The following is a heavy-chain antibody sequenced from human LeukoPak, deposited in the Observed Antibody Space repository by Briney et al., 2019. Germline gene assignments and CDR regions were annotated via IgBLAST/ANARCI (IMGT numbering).Heavy chain of an antibody. Sequence: GGSLRLPCAASGFIFHSYSMHWARQAPGKGLEWVSFLSSSSSNIYYADSVKGRFTISRDNAKNSLYLQMNSLRAEDTAVYYGARNGGWEVTPFWGQGTLVTVSS. V-gene: IGHV3-21*01. J-gene: IGHJ4*02. D-gene: IGHD1-26*01. CDR2: LSSSSSNI. CDR1: GFIFHSYS. CDR3: ARNGGWEVTPF.